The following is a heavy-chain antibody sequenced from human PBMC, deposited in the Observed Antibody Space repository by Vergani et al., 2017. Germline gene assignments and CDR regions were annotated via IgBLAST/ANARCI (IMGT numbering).Heavy chain of an antibody. V-gene: IGHV3-33*01. CDR2: IWYDGSNK. Sequence: QVQLVESGGGVVQPGRSLRLSCAASGFTFSSYGMHWVRQAPGKGLEWVAVIWYDGSNKYYADSVKGRFTISRDNSKNTLYLQMNSLRAEDTAVYYCARDLAHRDGYNSGSYFDYWGQGTLVTVSS. J-gene: IGHJ4*02. D-gene: IGHD5-24*01. CDR3: ARDLAHRDGYNSGSYFDY. CDR1: GFTFSSYG.